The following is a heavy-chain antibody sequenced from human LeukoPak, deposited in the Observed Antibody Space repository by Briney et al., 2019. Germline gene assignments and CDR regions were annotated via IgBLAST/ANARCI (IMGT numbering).Heavy chain of an antibody. CDR1: GGTLSSYT. Sequence: SVKVSCKASGGTLSSYTISWVRQAPGQGLEWMGRIIPILGIANYAQKCQGRVTITADKSTSTAYMELSSLRSEDTAVYYCARDGVVRPPDCSSTSCPYNYYYYGMDVWGQGTTVTVSS. CDR2: IIPILGIA. CDR3: ARDGVVRPPDCSSTSCPYNYYYYGMDV. J-gene: IGHJ6*02. D-gene: IGHD2-2*01. V-gene: IGHV1-69*02.